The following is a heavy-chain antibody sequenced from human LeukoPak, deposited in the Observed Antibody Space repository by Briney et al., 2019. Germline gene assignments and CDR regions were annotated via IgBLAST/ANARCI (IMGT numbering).Heavy chain of an antibody. CDR3: ARDWVGSSYAFDI. V-gene: IGHV4-59*01. CDR1: GASINSYY. CDR2: IYYSGSP. D-gene: IGHD3-10*01. J-gene: IGHJ3*02. Sequence: SETLSLTCTVSGASINSYYWNWIRQPPGMGLDWIGNIYYSGSPNYNPSLKSRVTISEDSSKNQFSLKLTSVTAADTAVYYCARDWVGSSYAFDIWGQGTLVTVSS.